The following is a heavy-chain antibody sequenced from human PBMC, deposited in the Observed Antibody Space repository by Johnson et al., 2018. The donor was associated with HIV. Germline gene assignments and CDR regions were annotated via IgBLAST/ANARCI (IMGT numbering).Heavy chain of an antibody. Sequence: EVQLVASGGGLVQPGGSLRLSCAASGFPFDDYGMTWVRQAPGKGLEWVSGIYWNGVRTTSADSVKGRFTISRDNAKNSLYLQINSLKTEDTAVYYCARGPRNPGLDAFDIWGQGTVVTVSS. CDR3: ARGPRNPGLDAFDI. D-gene: IGHD1-14*01. CDR2: IYWNGVRT. J-gene: IGHJ3*02. CDR1: GFPFDDYG. V-gene: IGHV3-20*04.